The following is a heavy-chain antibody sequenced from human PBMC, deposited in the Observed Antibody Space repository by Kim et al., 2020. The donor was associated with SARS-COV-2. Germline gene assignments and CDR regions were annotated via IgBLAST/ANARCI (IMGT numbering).Heavy chain of an antibody. D-gene: IGHD3-22*01. J-gene: IGHJ4*02. CDR1: GFTFTSSA. CDR3: AATGYYDSSGHWYYFDY. CDR2: IVVGSGNT. Sequence: SVKVSCKASGFTFTSSAVQWVRQARGQRLEWIGWIVVGSGNTNYAQKFQERVTITRDMSTSTAYMELSSLRSEDTAVYYCAATGYYDSSGHWYYFDYWGQGTLVTVSS. V-gene: IGHV1-58*01.